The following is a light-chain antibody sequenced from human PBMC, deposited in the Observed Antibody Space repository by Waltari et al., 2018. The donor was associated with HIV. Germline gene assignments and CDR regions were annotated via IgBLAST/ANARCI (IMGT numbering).Light chain of an antibody. CDR2: AAA. V-gene: IGKV1-12*01. CDR1: QDITTS. Sequence: IQMTQSPSSLSASVGDRVIITCRASQDITTSLAWYQLKPGGPPRLLLFAAAGLHGGVPPRFSGSASGTVFALTISNLQPEDSATYYCQQASSFPLSFGGGTKVEI. J-gene: IGKJ4*01. CDR3: QQASSFPLS.